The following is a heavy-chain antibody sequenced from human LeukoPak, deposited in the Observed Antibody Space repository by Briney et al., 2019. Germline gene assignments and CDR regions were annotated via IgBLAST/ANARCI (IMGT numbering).Heavy chain of an antibody. CDR2: IYYSGST. CDR1: GGSFSGYY. J-gene: IGHJ4*02. V-gene: IGHV4-34*01. Sequence: SETLSLTCAVYGGSFSGYYWSWIRQPPGKGLEWIGSIYYSGSTYYNPSLKSRVTISVDTSKNQFSLKLSSVTAADTAVYYCARTIPARHYYFDCWGQGTLVTVSS. CDR3: ARTIPARHYYFDC. D-gene: IGHD6-6*01.